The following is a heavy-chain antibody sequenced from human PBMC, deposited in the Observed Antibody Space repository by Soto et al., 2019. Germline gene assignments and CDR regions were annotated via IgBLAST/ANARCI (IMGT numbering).Heavy chain of an antibody. CDR2: IYSGGST. CDR1: GFTVSSNY. V-gene: IGHV3-53*04. D-gene: IGHD1-1*01. Sequence: GGSLRLSCAASGFTVSSNYMSWVRQAPGKGLEWVSVIYSGGSTYYADSVKGRFTISRHNSKNTLYLQMSSLRAEDTAVYYCANAGYDAFDIWGQGTMVTVSS. J-gene: IGHJ3*02. CDR3: ANAGYDAFDI.